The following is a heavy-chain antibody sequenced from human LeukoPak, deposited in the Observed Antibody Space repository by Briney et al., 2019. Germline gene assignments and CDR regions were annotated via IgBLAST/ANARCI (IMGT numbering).Heavy chain of an antibody. J-gene: IGHJ4*02. V-gene: IGHV3-21*01. CDR2: ISSSSSYI. CDR1: GFTFSSYS. Sequence: GGSLRLSCAASGFTFSSYSMNWVRQAPGKGLEWVSSISSSSSYIYYADSVKGRFTISRDNAKNSLYLQMNSLRAEDTAVYYCAIVDYDSSGYYTSNFDYWGQGTLVTVSS. D-gene: IGHD3-22*01. CDR3: AIVDYDSSGYYTSNFDY.